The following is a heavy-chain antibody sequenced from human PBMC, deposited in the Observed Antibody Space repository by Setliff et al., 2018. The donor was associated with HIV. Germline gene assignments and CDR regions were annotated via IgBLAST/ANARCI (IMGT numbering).Heavy chain of an antibody. CDR2: IRNKSYGGTT. Sequence: PGGSLRLSCTTSGFTFGDNPMSWVRQAPGKGLEWVALIRNKSYGGTTEYAASVKGRFTISRADSGSVAYLQMSSLKTEDTAMYYCTRVFAQDSSRSYYFDHWGQGTLVTVSS. CDR3: TRVFAQDSSRSYYFDH. CDR1: GFTFGDNP. J-gene: IGHJ4*02. D-gene: IGHD6-13*01. V-gene: IGHV3-49*04.